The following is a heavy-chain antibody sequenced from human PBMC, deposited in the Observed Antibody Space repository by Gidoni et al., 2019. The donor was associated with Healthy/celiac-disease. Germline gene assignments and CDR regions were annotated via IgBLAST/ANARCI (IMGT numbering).Heavy chain of an antibody. CDR2: INNSGST. CDR3: ARGLSNRWLQRRNYYWYFDL. CDR1: GGSFSGYY. J-gene: IGHJ2*01. D-gene: IGHD5-12*01. V-gene: IGHV4-34*01. Sequence: QVQLQQWGAGLLKPSETLSLTCAVYGGSFSGYYWRWIRQPPGKGLEWIGEINNSGSTNYNPSLKSRVTISVDTSKNQFSLKLSSVTAADTAVYYCARGLSNRWLQRRNYYWYFDLWGRGTLVTVSS.